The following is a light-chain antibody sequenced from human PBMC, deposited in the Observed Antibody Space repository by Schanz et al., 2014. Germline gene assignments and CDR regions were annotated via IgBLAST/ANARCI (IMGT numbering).Light chain of an antibody. CDR1: QSVSSNS. J-gene: IGKJ1*01. CDR2: GAS. V-gene: IGKV3D-20*02. Sequence: EVVLTQSPGTLSLSPGERATLSCRASQSVSSNSLAWYQQTPGQAPRLLIYGASSRATGIPDRSSGSGSGTDFTLTISSLQSEDFAVYYCQHRNNWQWTFGQGTKVEI. CDR3: QHRNNWQWT.